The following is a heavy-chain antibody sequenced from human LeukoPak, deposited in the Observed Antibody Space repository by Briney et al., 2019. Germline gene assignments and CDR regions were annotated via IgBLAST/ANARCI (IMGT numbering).Heavy chain of an antibody. Sequence: ASVKVSCKASGYTFTGYYMHWVRQAPGQGLEWMGWINPNSGGTNYAQKLQGRVTMTRDTSISTAYMELSRLRSDDTAVYYCARAFPPRWSSRGFDPWGQGTLVTVSS. D-gene: IGHD4-23*01. J-gene: IGHJ5*02. CDR3: ARAFPPRWSSRGFDP. V-gene: IGHV1-2*02. CDR1: GYTFTGYY. CDR2: INPNSGGT.